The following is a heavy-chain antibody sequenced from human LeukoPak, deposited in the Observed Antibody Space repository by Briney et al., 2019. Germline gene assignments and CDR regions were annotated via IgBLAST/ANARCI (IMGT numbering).Heavy chain of an antibody. J-gene: IGHJ6*02. CDR3: ARLYYDFWSGYFNYYYYGMDV. V-gene: IGHV4-34*01. Sequence: SETLSLTCAVYGGSFSGYYWSWIRQPPGKGLKWIGEINHSGSTNYNPSLKSRVTISVDTSKNQFSLKLSSVTAADTAVYYCARLYYDFWSGYFNYYYYGMDVWGQGTTVTVSS. CDR2: INHSGST. CDR1: GGSFSGYY. D-gene: IGHD3-3*01.